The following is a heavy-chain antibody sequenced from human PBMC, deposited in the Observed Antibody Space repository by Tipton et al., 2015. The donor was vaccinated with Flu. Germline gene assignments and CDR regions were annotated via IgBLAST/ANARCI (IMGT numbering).Heavy chain of an antibody. D-gene: IGHD1-26*01. V-gene: IGHV4-59*01. CDR1: GGSISSYY. J-gene: IGHJ6*02. CDR3: ARVGGSSYYYYGMDV. CDR2: IYYSGST. Sequence: TLSLTCTVSGGSISSYYWSWIRQSPGKGLEWIGYIYYSGSTNYNPSLKSRVTISVDTYKNQFSLKLSSVTAADTAVYYCARVGGSSYYYYGMDVWGQGTTVTVPS.